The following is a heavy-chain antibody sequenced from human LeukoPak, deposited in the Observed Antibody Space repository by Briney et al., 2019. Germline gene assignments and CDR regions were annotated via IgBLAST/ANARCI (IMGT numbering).Heavy chain of an antibody. CDR3: ARENHDYGDLTGYWYFDL. CDR1: GGSISSYY. Sequence: SETLSLTCTVSGGSISSYYWSWIRQPPGKGLERIGYIYYSGSTNYNPSLKSRVTISVDTSKNQFSLKLSSVTAADTAVYYCARENHDYGDLTGYWYFDLWGRGTLVTVSS. D-gene: IGHD4-17*01. V-gene: IGHV4-59*01. J-gene: IGHJ2*01. CDR2: IYYSGST.